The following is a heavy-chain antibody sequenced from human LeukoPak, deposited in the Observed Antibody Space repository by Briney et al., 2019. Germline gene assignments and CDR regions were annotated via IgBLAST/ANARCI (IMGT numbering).Heavy chain of an antibody. CDR2: IIPILGIA. D-gene: IGHD5-12*01. CDR1: GGTFSSYA. Sequence: ASVKVSCKASGGTFSSYAISWVRQAPGQGLEWMGRIIPILGIANYAQKFQGRVTITADKSTSTAYVELSSLRSEDTAVYYCARDDGYNYYWGQGTLVTVSS. V-gene: IGHV1-69*04. CDR3: ARDDGYNYY. J-gene: IGHJ4*02.